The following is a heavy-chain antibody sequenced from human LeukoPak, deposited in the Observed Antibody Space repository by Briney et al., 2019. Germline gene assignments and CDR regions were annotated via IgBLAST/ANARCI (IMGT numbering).Heavy chain of an antibody. CDR2: ISYDGSNK. J-gene: IGHJ4*02. V-gene: IGHV3-30-3*01. D-gene: IGHD2-2*01. CDR3: ARDLGEKDIVVVPAARALDH. Sequence: PGGSLRLSCAASGFTFSSYAMHWVRQAPGKGLEWVAVISYDGSNKYYADSVKGRFTISRDNSKNTLYLQMNSLRAEDTAVYYCARDLGEKDIVVVPAARALDHWGQGTLATVSS. CDR1: GFTFSSYA.